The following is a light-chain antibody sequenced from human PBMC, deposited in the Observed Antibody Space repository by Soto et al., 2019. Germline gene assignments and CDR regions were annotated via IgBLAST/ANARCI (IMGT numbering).Light chain of an antibody. CDR3: QQYFTSPIT. V-gene: IGKV3-20*01. Sequence: EIVLTQSPGTLALSQVERATLSFRASQSVNSRLAWYQHKPGQAPRLLISGASNRASGIPARFSAWGSGTDFTLTISRVDPADFAFYYCQQYFTSPITFGQGTRLEIK. J-gene: IGKJ5*01. CDR2: GAS. CDR1: QSVNSR.